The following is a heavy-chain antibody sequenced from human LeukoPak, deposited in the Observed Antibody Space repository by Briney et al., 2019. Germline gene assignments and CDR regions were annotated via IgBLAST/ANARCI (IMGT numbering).Heavy chain of an antibody. CDR1: GYTFTSYD. CDR3: ARGLARTSMVTRGGVRFDC. CDR2: VNPNSGNT. D-gene: IGHD5-18*01. J-gene: IGHJ4*02. Sequence: ASVKVSCKASGYTFTSYDINWVRQATGQGLEWMGWVNPNSGNTGYAQKFQGRVTMTRNTSISTANMELSSLRSEDTAVYYCARGLARTSMVTRGGVRFDCWGQGTLVTVSS. V-gene: IGHV1-8*01.